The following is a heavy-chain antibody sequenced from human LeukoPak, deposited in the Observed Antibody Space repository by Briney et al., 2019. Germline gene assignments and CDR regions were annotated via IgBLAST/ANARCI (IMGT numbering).Heavy chain of an antibody. CDR1: GGSISSSSYY. D-gene: IGHD2-2*01. J-gene: IGHJ3*02. CDR2: IYYSGST. Sequence: SETLSLTCAVSGGSISSSSYYWGWIRQPPGKGLEWIGSIYYSGSTYYNPSLKSRVTISVDTSKNQFSLKLSSVTAADTAVYYCAITEKSLILQLRAFDIWGQGTMVTVSS. CDR3: AITEKSLILQLRAFDI. V-gene: IGHV4-39*07.